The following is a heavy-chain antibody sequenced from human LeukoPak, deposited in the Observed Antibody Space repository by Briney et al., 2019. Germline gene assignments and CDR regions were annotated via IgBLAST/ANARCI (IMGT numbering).Heavy chain of an antibody. Sequence: SVKVSCKASGGTFSSYAISWVRQAPGEGLEWIGGIIPIFGTANYAQKFQGRVTITADESTSTAYMELSSLRYEDTAVYYCAREPSSGWYPPDYWGQGTLVTVSS. CDR1: GGTFSSYA. D-gene: IGHD6-19*01. V-gene: IGHV1-69*13. J-gene: IGHJ4*02. CDR2: IIPIFGTA. CDR3: AREPSSGWYPPDY.